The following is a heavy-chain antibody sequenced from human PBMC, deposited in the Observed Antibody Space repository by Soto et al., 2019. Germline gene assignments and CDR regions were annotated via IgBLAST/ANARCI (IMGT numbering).Heavy chain of an antibody. D-gene: IGHD7-27*01. J-gene: IGHJ4*02. V-gene: IGHV3-30-3*01. CDR2: ISYDGTNK. CDR3: ARDPKTSGGQHWAFNYFDS. Sequence: GGSLRLSCAASGFSFSISPMHWVRQAPGKGPEWVALISYDGTNKFYADSVKGRFTISRDNSKSTLYLQVDSLGPEDAAVYYCARDPKTSGGQHWAFNYFDSWGRGTLVTVSS. CDR1: GFSFSISP.